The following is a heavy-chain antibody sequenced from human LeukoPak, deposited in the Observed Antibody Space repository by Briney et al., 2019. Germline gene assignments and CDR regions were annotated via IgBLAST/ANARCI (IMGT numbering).Heavy chain of an antibody. V-gene: IGHV3-23*01. Sequence: GGSLRLSCAASGFTFINYGMSWVRQAPGKGLEWVSRISGSGGITYYADSVKGRLTISRDNSKNTLYLQMNSLRAEDTAVYYCAKDQYSSGWTGYLFDLWGQGTLVTVSS. D-gene: IGHD6-19*01. CDR2: ISGSGGIT. CDR3: AKDQYSSGWTGYLFDL. J-gene: IGHJ5*02. CDR1: GFTFINYG.